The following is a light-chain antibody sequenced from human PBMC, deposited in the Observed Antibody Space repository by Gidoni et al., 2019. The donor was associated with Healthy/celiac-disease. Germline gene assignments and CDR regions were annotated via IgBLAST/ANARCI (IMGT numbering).Light chain of an antibody. Sequence: DIVLTQSPDSLAVSLGERATINCKSSQSVLYSPNNKNYLAWYQQKPGQPPKLLIYCASTRESGVPDRFSGSGSGTDFTLTISSLQAEDVAVYYCQQYYSTPYTFXXXTKLEIK. CDR3: QQYYSTPYT. CDR2: CAS. CDR1: QSVLYSPNNKNY. V-gene: IGKV4-1*01. J-gene: IGKJ2*01.